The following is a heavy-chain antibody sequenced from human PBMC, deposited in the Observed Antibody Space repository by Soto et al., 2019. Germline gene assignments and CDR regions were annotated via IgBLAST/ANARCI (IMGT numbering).Heavy chain of an antibody. V-gene: IGHV5-10-1*01. CDR1: GNHLTSYW. Sequence: GESPKISWKGAGNHLTSYWITWVRQMPGKGLEGMGRIDPSDYYTNYSTSFQGHVTISPDQSISTAYLPRSNPETSDTAMYYCALEGFGELDRNYYNNGMDVWGQGNTVTVSS. D-gene: IGHD3-10*01. J-gene: IGHJ6*02. CDR2: IDPSDYYT. CDR3: ALEGFGELDRNYYNNGMDV.